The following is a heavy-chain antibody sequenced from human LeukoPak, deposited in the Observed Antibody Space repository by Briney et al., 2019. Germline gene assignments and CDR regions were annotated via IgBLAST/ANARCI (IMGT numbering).Heavy chain of an antibody. D-gene: IGHD6-13*01. CDR1: GGSISSSNYY. CDR2: MSESGST. V-gene: IGHV4-39*07. J-gene: IGHJ1*01. CDR3: ARVWSYSLFQD. Sequence: SETLSLTCTVSGGSISSSNYYWGWIRQPPGKGLEWIASMSESGSTYYNSSLKSRVSISVDSAKNQFSLKLRSVTAADTAVYYCARVWSYSLFQDWGQGTLVTVSS.